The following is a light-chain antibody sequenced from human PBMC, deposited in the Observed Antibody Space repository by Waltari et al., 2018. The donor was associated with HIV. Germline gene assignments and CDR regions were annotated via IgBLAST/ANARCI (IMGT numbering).Light chain of an antibody. CDR1: SSNIGGNY. V-gene: IGLV1-47*01. CDR3: AAWDDSLSGVL. CDR2: RNN. Sequence: QSVLTQPPSASGAPGQRVTMSCSGSSSNIGGNYVYWYQHLPGPAPKLLTSRNNNRPSGFPDRFSGSKSGTSASLAVSGLRAEDEADYYCAAWDDSLSGVLFGGGTKLTVL. J-gene: IGLJ3*02.